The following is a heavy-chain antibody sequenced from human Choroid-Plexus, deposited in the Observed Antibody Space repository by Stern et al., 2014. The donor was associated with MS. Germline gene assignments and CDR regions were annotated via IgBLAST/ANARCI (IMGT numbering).Heavy chain of an antibody. CDR2: IYYSGNT. Sequence: QLQLQESGPGLVKPSETLSLTCTVSGGSISGNTYYWGWIRQSPGKGLEWIGSIYYSGNTYYNPPLKSRVTISLDTSKNQFSLKRSSVTAADTAVYYCARHASWFAPWGQGTLVTVSS. J-gene: IGHJ5*02. V-gene: IGHV4-39*01. CDR3: ARHASWFAP. CDR1: GGSISGNTYY.